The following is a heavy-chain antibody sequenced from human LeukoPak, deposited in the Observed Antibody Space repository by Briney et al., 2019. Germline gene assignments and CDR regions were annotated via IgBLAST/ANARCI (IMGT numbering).Heavy chain of an antibody. CDR3: ANKDRGYSYGSYYYYYYMDV. D-gene: IGHD5-18*01. Sequence: SVKVSCKASGGTYSSYAISWVRQAPGQGLEWMGGIIPISGTANYAQKFQGRVTITTDESTSTAYMELSSLRSEDTAVYYCANKDRGYSYGSYYYYYYMDVWGKGTTVTVSS. V-gene: IGHV1-69*05. CDR1: GGTYSSYA. J-gene: IGHJ6*03. CDR2: IIPISGTA.